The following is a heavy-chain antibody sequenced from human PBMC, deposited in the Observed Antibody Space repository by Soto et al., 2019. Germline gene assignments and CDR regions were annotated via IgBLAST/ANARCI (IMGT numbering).Heavy chain of an antibody. V-gene: IGHV3-9*01. Sequence: GGSLRLSCAASGFTFDDYAMHWVRQAPGKGLEWVSGISWNSDSIGYSYSGKVRFPISRDKDKNSLYLQMKSLSAEDTALYYCAKELVNSCYSYGSGSYYGMDVWGQGTTVTVSS. CDR2: ISWNSDSI. D-gene: IGHD3-10*01. J-gene: IGHJ6*02. CDR1: GFTFDDYA. CDR3: AKELVNSCYSYGSGSYYGMDV.